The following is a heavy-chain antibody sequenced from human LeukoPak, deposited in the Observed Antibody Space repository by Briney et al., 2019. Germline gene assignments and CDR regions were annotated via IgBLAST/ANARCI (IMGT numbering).Heavy chain of an antibody. CDR1: GYTFTSYY. J-gene: IGHJ4*02. CDR3: ARPGRNYYDSSGYYVY. Sequence: ASVKVSCKASGYTFTSYYMHWVRQAAGQGLEWMGIINPSGGSTSYAQKFQGRVTMTRDTSTSTVYMELSSLRSEDTAVYYCARPGRNYYDSSGYYVYWGQGTLVTVSS. V-gene: IGHV1-46*01. CDR2: INPSGGST. D-gene: IGHD3-22*01.